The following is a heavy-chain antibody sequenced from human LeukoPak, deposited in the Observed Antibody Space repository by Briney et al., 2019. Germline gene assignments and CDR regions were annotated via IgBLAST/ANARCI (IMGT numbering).Heavy chain of an antibody. J-gene: IGHJ5*02. D-gene: IGHD2-2*01. V-gene: IGHV4-34*01. CDR3: ARGSSPRYSRRGYCSSTSCYRTKINWFDP. CDR1: GGSFSGYY. Sequence: PSETLSLTCAVYGGSFSGYYWSWIRQPPGKGLEWIGEINHSGSTNYNPSLKSRVTISVDTSKNQFSLKLSSVTAADTAVYYCARGSSPRYSRRGYCSSTSCYRTKINWFDPWGQETLDTVSS. CDR2: INHSGST.